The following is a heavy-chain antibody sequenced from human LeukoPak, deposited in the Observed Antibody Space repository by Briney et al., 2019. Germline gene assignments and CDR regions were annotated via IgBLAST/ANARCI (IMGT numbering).Heavy chain of an antibody. CDR1: GFTFSSYW. J-gene: IGHJ4*02. V-gene: IGHV3-74*01. Sequence: PGGSLRLSCAASGFTFSSYWMHWVRQAPGKGLVWVSRINSDGSSTSYADSVKGRFTISRDNAKNTLYLQMNSLRADDTAVYYCARGIGYDPGFFDFWGQGTLVTVSS. CDR3: ARGIGYDPGFFDF. D-gene: IGHD5-12*01. CDR2: INSDGSST.